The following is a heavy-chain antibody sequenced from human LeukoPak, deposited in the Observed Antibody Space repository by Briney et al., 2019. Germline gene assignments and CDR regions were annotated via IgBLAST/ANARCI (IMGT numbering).Heavy chain of an antibody. D-gene: IGHD6-19*01. J-gene: IGHJ4*02. CDR3: AREQGGSGWSGFDY. CDR1: GFTLRNYT. V-gene: IGHV3-30*15. Sequence: GGSLRLSCAPSIGFTLRNYTIHWVRQAPGKGLEWVAVISIDGSRQHYADFLVGRFTISRDNSKNTVSLQMSSLRTEDTAVYFCAREQGGSGWSGFDYWGQGTLVTDSS. CDR2: ISIDGSRQ.